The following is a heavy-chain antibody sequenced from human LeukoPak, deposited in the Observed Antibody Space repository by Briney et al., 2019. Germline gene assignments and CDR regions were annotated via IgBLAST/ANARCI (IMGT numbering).Heavy chain of an antibody. J-gene: IGHJ5*02. CDR3: ARHGTSGTNLNWFDP. V-gene: IGHV4-61*08. Sequence: SETLSLTCTVSGGSISSFGNYWTWIRQPPGRGLEWIGYIYYSGSTDYNPSLKSRVTISVDTSKDQFSLKLSSVTAADTAVYYCARHGTSGTNLNWFDPWGQGTLVTVSS. D-gene: IGHD1-1*01. CDR2: IYYSGST. CDR1: GGSISSFGNY.